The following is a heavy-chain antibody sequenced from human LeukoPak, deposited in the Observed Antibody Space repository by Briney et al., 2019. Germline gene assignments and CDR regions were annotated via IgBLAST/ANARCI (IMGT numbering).Heavy chain of an antibody. D-gene: IGHD3-22*01. CDR1: GGTFSSYA. J-gene: IGHJ6*03. V-gene: IGHV1-69*13. Sequence: SVTVSCKASGGTFSSYAISWVRQAPGQGLEWMGGIIPIFGTANYAQKFQGRVTITADESTSTAYMELSSLRSEDTAVYYCARAPYYYDSSGYSPTYYYYYMDVWGKGTTVTISS. CDR2: IIPIFGTA. CDR3: ARAPYYYDSSGYSPTYYYYYMDV.